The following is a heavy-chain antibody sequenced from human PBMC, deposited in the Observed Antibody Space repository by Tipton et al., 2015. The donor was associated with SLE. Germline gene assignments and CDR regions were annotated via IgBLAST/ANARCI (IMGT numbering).Heavy chain of an antibody. D-gene: IGHD3-22*01. CDR2: IYYTGST. Sequence: TLSLTCIVSRYSISSGYYWGWIRQPPGKGLEWIGSIYYTGSTYYNPSLKSRVTISVDTSKNQFSLKLSSVTAADTAVYYCASPCHYYYSGGGGREFEYWGQGSLVTVSS. CDR3: ASPCHYYYSGGGGREFEY. J-gene: IGHJ4*02. V-gene: IGHV4-38-2*02. CDR1: RYSISSGYY.